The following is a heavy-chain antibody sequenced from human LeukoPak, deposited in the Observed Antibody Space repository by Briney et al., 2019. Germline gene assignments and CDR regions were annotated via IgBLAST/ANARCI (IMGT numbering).Heavy chain of an antibody. CDR2: FSGNSGAT. Sequence: GGSLRLSCKASGFTFSNYAMSWVRQAPGKGLQWVSVFSGNSGATVYADSVKGRFTISRDNSKNTLYLQMSSLKADDTALYYCARGSPTATAWYEFDYWGHGTLVTVSS. D-gene: IGHD6-13*01. V-gene: IGHV3-23*01. CDR1: GFTFSNYA. J-gene: IGHJ4*01. CDR3: ARGSPTATAWYEFDY.